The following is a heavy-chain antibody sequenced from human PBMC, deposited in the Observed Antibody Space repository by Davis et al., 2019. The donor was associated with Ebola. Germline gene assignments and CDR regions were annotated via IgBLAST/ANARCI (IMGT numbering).Heavy chain of an antibody. V-gene: IGHV3-66*01. D-gene: IGHD4-17*01. Sequence: GESLKISCAAPGFTFSSYAMHWVRQAPGKGLEWVSVIYSGGSTYYADSVKGRFTISRDNSKNTLYLQMNSLRAEDTAVYYCVRAYYGASYWGQGTLVTVSS. CDR2: IYSGGST. CDR3: VRAYYGASY. J-gene: IGHJ4*02. CDR1: GFTFSSYA.